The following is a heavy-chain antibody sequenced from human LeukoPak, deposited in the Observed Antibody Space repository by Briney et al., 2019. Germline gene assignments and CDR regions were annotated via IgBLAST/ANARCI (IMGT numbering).Heavy chain of an antibody. CDR2: ISSSGSTI. J-gene: IGHJ4*02. Sequence: GGSLRLSCAASGFTFSSYEMNWVRQAPGKGLEWVSYISSSGSTIYYADSVKGRFTISRDNAKNSLYLQMNSLRAEDTAVYYCARDPAYYDSSGYPYWGQGTLVTVSS. D-gene: IGHD3-22*01. CDR3: ARDPAYYDSSGYPY. CDR1: GFTFSSYE. V-gene: IGHV3-48*03.